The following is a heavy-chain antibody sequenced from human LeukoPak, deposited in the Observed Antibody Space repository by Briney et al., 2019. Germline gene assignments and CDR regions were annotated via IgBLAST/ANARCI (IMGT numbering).Heavy chain of an antibody. D-gene: IGHD1-26*01. V-gene: IGHV3-23*01. CDR3: AKDRFPHTTQRPLSFDN. J-gene: IGHJ4*02. CDR1: GFTFSSYA. CDR2: ITGSGGGSGGNT. Sequence: GGSLRLSCAASGFTFSSYAMSWVRQAPGKGLEWVSGITGSGGGSGGNTYYADSVKGRFTISRDNSKNTLYLQMNSLRAEDTAVYYCAKDRFPHTTQRPLSFDNWGQGTVVTVSS.